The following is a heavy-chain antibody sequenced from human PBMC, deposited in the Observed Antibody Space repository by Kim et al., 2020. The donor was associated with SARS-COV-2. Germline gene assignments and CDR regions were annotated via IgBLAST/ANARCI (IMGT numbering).Heavy chain of an antibody. V-gene: IGHV1-2*02. Sequence: ASVKVSCKASGYTFTDHYVHWVRQAPGQGLEWMGWINPGSGATYYEHKFQGRVTVTGDRSITTIYMDLSSLRSDDTAVYYCTRARAITGLDPWGQGTLVT. CDR1: GYTFTDHY. CDR3: TRARAITGLDP. J-gene: IGHJ5*02. CDR2: INPGSGAT.